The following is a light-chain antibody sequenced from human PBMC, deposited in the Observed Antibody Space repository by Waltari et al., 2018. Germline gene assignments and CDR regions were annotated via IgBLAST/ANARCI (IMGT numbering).Light chain of an antibody. V-gene: IGKV3-20*01. CDR3: QQYGNSPRYT. CDR2: GAY. J-gene: IGKJ2*01. Sequence: EIVLTQSPGTLSLSPGERATLSCRASQSVSGSYLAWYQQKPGQAPRLLIYGAYSRAPGFPDRFGGSGSGTDFTLTISRLEPEDFAVYYCQQYGNSPRYTFGQGTKLEIK. CDR1: QSVSGSY.